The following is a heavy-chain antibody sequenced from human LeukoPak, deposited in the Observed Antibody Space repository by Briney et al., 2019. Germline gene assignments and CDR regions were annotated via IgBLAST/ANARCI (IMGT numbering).Heavy chain of an antibody. J-gene: IGHJ4*02. CDR3: ARILGGFGCHEY. Sequence: ASVKVSCKASGYTFTSYGISWVRQAPGQGLEWMGWISAYNGNTNYAQKLQGRVTMTTDTSTSTAYMELRSLRSDDTHVYYCARILGGFGCHEYWGQGDLVTVSS. V-gene: IGHV1-18*01. D-gene: IGHD6-19*01. CDR1: GYTFTSYG. CDR2: ISAYNGNT.